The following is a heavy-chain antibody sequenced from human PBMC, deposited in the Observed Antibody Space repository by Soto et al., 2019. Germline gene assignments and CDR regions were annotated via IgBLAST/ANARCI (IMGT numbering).Heavy chain of an antibody. Sequence: SGPTLVNPTQTLTRTCTFSGFSFTTAGVAVGWIRQTPGGALEWLTLIYYNDDRRFSPSLKTRLTITGDTSKNQVVLSLTNVDPGDTATYFCAHSDGGYEIIYFDFWGQGIPVTVS. V-gene: IGHV2-5*01. CDR3: AHSDGGYEIIYFDF. J-gene: IGHJ4*02. D-gene: IGHD5-12*01. CDR1: GFSFTTAGVA. CDR2: IYYNDDR.